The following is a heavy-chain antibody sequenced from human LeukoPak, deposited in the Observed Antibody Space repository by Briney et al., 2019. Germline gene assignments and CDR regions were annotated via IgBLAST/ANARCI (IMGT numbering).Heavy chain of an antibody. CDR1: GYIFGNYW. CDR3: ATSESNYVSYFDS. V-gene: IGHV5-51*01. CDR2: IYPGDSDT. Sequence: GESLKISCKGSGYIFGNYWIGWVRQMPGKGLEWMGIIYPGDSDTRYSPSFQGQVTISADKSINTAYLQWSSLKASDTAMYYCATSESNYVSYFDSWGQGTLLTVSS. D-gene: IGHD3-16*01. J-gene: IGHJ5*01.